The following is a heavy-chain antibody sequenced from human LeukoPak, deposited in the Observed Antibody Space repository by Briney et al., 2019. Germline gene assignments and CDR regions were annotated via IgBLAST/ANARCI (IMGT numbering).Heavy chain of an antibody. CDR3: ARDLPNYYDSSGYYSPFDY. V-gene: IGHV3-7*01. CDR2: IKQDGSEK. Sequence: PGGSLRLSCAASGFTFSSYWMSWVRQAPGKGLEWVANIKQDGSEKYYVDSVKGRSTISRDNAKNSLYLQMNSLRAEDTAVYYCARDLPNYYDSSGYYSPFDYWGQGTLVTVSS. D-gene: IGHD3-22*01. CDR1: GFTFSSYW. J-gene: IGHJ4*02.